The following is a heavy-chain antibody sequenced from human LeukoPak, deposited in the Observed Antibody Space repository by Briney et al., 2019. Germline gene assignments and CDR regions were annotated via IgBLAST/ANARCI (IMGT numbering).Heavy chain of an antibody. CDR3: ARVTLRFDAFDI. V-gene: IGHV4-39*01. CDR1: GGSISSSSYY. J-gene: IGHJ3*02. D-gene: IGHD5/OR15-5a*01. CDR2: IYYSGST. Sequence: SETLSLTCTVSGGSISSSSYYWGWIRQPPGKGLEWIGTIYYSGSTYYNPSLKSRVTISVDTSKNQFSLKLSSVTAADTAVYYCARVTLRFDAFDIWGQGTMVTVSS.